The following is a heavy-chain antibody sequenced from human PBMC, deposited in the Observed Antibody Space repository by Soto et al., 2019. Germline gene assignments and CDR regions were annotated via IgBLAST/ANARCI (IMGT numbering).Heavy chain of an antibody. CDR1: GYSISAYS. V-gene: IGHV4-59*01. J-gene: IGHJ4*02. CDR2: IHYNGNT. Sequence: PSETLSLTCPVSGYSISAYSWSWVRQPPGKGLEWIGNIHYNGNTKYSPSLKSRVTMSVDTSKNHFSLRLISVTAADTAIYFCAREGNLGRWLQPLDFWGQGTLVTSPQ. D-gene: IGHD5-12*01. CDR3: AREGNLGRWLQPLDF.